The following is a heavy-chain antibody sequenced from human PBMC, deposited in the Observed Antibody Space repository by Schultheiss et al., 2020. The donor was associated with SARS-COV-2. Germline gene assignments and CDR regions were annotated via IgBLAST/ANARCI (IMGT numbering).Heavy chain of an antibody. Sequence: SETLSLTCTVSGGSISSYYWSWIRQPPGKGLEWIGYIYYSGSTYYNPSLKSRVTISVDTSKNQFSLKLSSVTAADTAVYYCAREGVAADNWFDPWGQGTLVTVSS. CDR2: IYYSGST. J-gene: IGHJ5*02. CDR1: GGSISSYY. CDR3: AREGVAADNWFDP. D-gene: IGHD2-15*01. V-gene: IGHV4-59*06.